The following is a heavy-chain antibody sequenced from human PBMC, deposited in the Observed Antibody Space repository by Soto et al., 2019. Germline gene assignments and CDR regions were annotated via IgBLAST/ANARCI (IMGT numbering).Heavy chain of an antibody. V-gene: IGHV3-21*01. CDR2: ISSSSSYI. Sequence: EVQLVESGGGLVKPGGSLRLSCAASGFTFSSYSMNWVRQAPGKGLEWVSSISSSSSYIYYADSVKGRFTISRDNAKNSLYLQMNSLRAEDTAVYYCARLDGGIYKGYYLYYWGQGTLVTVSS. J-gene: IGHJ4*02. CDR3: ARLDGGIYKGYYLYY. CDR1: GFTFSSYS. D-gene: IGHD2-15*01.